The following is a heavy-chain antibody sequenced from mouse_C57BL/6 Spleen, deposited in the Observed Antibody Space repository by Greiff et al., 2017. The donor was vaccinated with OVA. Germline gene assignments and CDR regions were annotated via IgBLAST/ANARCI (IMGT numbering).Heavy chain of an antibody. V-gene: IGHV1-62-2*01. D-gene: IGHD1-1*01. J-gene: IGHJ2*01. CDR1: GYTFTEYT. CDR3: ARHENYYGSRTYFDY. CDR2: FYPGSGSI. Sequence: VQLKESGAELVKPGASVKLSCKASGYTFTEYTIHWVKQRSGQGLEWIGWFYPGSGSIKYNEKFKDKATLTADKSSSTVYMELSGLTSEDSAVYFCARHENYYGSRTYFDYWGQGTTLTVSS.